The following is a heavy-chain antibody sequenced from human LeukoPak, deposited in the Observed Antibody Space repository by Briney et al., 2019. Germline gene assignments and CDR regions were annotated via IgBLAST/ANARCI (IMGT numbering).Heavy chain of an antibody. CDR1: GFTFSSYS. J-gene: IGHJ3*02. CDR3: ARGLDYGDYDDAFDI. D-gene: IGHD4-17*01. CDR2: IYSGGST. Sequence: GGSLRLSCAASGFTFSSYSMNWVRQAPGKGLEWVSVIYSGGSTYYADSVKGRFTISRDNSKNTLYLQMNSLRAEDTAVYYCARGLDYGDYDDAFDIWGQGTMVTVSS. V-gene: IGHV3-66*01.